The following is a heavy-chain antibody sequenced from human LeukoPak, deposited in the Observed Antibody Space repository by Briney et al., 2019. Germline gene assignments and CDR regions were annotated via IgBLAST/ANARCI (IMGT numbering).Heavy chain of an antibody. Sequence: GASVKVSRKASGGTFSNYAISWVRQAPGQGLEWMGGIIPIFGTANYAQKFQGRVTITADESTSTAYMELSSLRSEDTAVYYCARGGGGIVAAPAAYFDYWGQGTLVTVSS. D-gene: IGHD2-2*01. V-gene: IGHV1-69*13. CDR3: ARGGGGIVAAPAAYFDY. J-gene: IGHJ4*02. CDR2: IIPIFGTA. CDR1: GGTFSNYA.